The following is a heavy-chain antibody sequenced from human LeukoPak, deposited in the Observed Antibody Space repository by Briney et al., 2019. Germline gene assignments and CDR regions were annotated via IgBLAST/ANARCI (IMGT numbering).Heavy chain of an antibody. CDR1: GFTFSSYW. Sequence: PGGSLRLSCAASGFTFSSYWMHWVRQAPGKGLVWVSRIYGDGSITTYADSVKGRFTISRDNARNTLYLQMNSLRAEDTAVYFCARAPPSRGYSYHFDIWGQGTMVTVSS. CDR2: IYGDGSIT. V-gene: IGHV3-74*01. D-gene: IGHD5-18*01. J-gene: IGHJ3*02. CDR3: ARAPPSRGYSYHFDI.